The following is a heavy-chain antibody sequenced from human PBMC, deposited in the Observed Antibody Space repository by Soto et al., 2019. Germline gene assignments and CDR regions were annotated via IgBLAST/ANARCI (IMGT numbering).Heavy chain of an antibody. J-gene: IGHJ4*02. D-gene: IGHD2-2*01. V-gene: IGHV3-7*03. CDR2: IKQDGSEK. CDR3: ASSVVPAAIFDY. CDR1: GFTFSSYW. Sequence: EVQLVESGGGLVQPGGSLRLSCAASGFTFSSYWMSWVRQAPGKGLEWVANIKQDGSEKYYVDSVKGRFTISRDNAKNSLYLQINSLRAEDTAVYYCASSVVPAAIFDYWGQGTLVTVSS.